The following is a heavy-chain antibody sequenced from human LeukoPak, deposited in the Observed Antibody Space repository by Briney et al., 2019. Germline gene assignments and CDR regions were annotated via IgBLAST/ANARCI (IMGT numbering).Heavy chain of an antibody. J-gene: IGHJ3*02. D-gene: IGHD3-22*01. CDR1: GGSISSYC. V-gene: IGHV4-59*08. CDR3: ARANYYDTIGYSRGAFDI. CDR2: IYYSGST. Sequence: SETLSLTCTVSGGSISSYCWSWIRQPPGKGLEWIGYIYYSGSTNYNPSLKSRVTISVDTSKNQFSLKLSSVTAADTALYYCARANYYDTIGYSRGAFDIWGQGTMVTVSS.